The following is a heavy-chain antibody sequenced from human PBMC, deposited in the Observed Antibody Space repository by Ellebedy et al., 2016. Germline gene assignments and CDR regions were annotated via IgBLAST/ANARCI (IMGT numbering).Heavy chain of an antibody. Sequence: SETLSLXCTVSGGSVSSGSYYWSWIRQPAGKGLEWIGRIYTSGSTNYNPSLKSRVTISVDTSKNQFSLKLSSVTAADTAVYYCARGRGYSYGTRWSYFDYWGQGTLVTVSS. CDR2: IYTSGST. CDR1: GGSVSSGSYY. D-gene: IGHD5-18*01. CDR3: ARGRGYSYGTRWSYFDY. V-gene: IGHV4-61*02. J-gene: IGHJ4*02.